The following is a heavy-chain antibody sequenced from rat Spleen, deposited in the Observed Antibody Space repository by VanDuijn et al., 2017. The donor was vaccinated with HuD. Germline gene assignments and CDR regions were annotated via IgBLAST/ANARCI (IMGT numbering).Heavy chain of an antibody. CDR3: ARAGYLRDWYFDF. CDR1: GFTFSDYN. D-gene: IGHD2-2*01. CDR2: ISYDGSST. Sequence: EVQLVESGGGLVQPGRSLKLSCAASGFTFSDYNMAWVRQAPKKGLEWVATISYDGSSTYYRDSVKGRFTISRDNAKSTLYLQMDNLRSEDTATYYCARAGYLRDWYFDFWGPGTMVTVSS. J-gene: IGHJ1*01. V-gene: IGHV5-7*01.